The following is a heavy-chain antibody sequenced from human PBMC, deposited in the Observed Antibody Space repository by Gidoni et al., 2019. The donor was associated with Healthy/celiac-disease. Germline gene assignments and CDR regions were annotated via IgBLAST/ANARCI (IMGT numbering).Heavy chain of an antibody. V-gene: IGHV3-15*01. D-gene: IGHD2-8*01. CDR3: TTGVVLMVYAIKDYYYGMDV. CDR1: GFTFSNAW. Sequence: EVQLVESGGGLVKPGGSLRLSCAASGFTFSNAWMSWVRQAPGKGLEWVGRIKSKTDGGTTDYAAPVKGRFTISRDDSKNTLYLQMNSLKTEDTAVYYCTTGVVLMVYAIKDYYYGMDVWGQGTTVTVSS. J-gene: IGHJ6*02. CDR2: IKSKTDGGTT.